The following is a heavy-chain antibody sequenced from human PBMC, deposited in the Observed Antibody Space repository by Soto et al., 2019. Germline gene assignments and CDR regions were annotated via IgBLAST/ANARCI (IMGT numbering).Heavy chain of an antibody. CDR1: GFTCSSYA. D-gene: IGHD3-10*01. J-gene: IGHJ5*02. Sequence: GGSLRLSCAASGFTCSSYAMSWVRQAPGKGLEWVSAISGSGGSTYYADSVKGRFTISRDNSKNTLYLQMNSLRAEDTAVYYCAKDGLLYGSGSYFPGPWGQGTLVTVSS. V-gene: IGHV3-23*01. CDR3: AKDGLLYGSGSYFPGP. CDR2: ISGSGGST.